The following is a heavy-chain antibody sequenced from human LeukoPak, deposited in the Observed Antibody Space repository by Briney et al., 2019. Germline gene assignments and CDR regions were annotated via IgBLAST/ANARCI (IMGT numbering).Heavy chain of an antibody. V-gene: IGHV1-69*06. CDR3: ARDCSRGCYPDY. D-gene: IGHD6-19*01. Sequence: SVKVSCKASGGTFSSYAISWVRQAPGQGLEWMGRIIPIFGTANYAQKFQGRVTITADKSTSTAYMELSSPRSEDTAVYYCARDCSRGCYPDYWGQGTLVTVSS. J-gene: IGHJ4*02. CDR2: IIPIFGTA. CDR1: GGTFSSYA.